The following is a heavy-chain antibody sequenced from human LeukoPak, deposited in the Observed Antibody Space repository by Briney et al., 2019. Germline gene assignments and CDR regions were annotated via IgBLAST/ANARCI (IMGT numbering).Heavy chain of an antibody. Sequence: SDTLFLTCTVSGGSISSNSYYWGWIRQPPGKGLGWIGTIYYSGSTYFNPSLKSRVTISIDTSKNQFSLKLSSVTAADTAVYYCARGHNSIRTFGEVIKSRTRWFDPWGQGTLVTVSS. V-gene: IGHV4-39*07. CDR3: ARGHNSIRTFGEVIKSRTRWFDP. D-gene: IGHD3-3*01. CDR1: GGSISSNSYY. CDR2: IYYSGST. J-gene: IGHJ5*02.